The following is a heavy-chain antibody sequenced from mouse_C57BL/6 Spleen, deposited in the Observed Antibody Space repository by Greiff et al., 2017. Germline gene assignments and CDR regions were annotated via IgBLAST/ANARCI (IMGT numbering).Heavy chain of an antibody. J-gene: IGHJ1*03. CDR3: ASYGSSTGYFDV. V-gene: IGHV1-69*01. Sequence: QVQLQQPGAELVMPGASVKLSYKASGYTFTSYWMHWVKQRPGQGLEWIGEIDPSDSYTNYNQKFKGKSTLTVDKSSSTAYMQLSSLTSEDSAVYYCASYGSSTGYFDVWGTGTTVTVSS. D-gene: IGHD1-1*01. CDR2: IDPSDSYT. CDR1: GYTFTSYW.